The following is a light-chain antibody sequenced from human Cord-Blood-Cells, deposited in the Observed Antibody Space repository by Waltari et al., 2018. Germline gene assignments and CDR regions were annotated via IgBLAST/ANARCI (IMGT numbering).Light chain of an antibody. Sequence: EIVMTQSPATLSVSPGERATLSCRASQSVSSNLAWYQQKPGQAPRLLIYGASTRATVIPARFSGSGSVTEFTLTISSLQSEDFAVYYCQQYNNWPITFGQETRLEIK. CDR2: GAS. CDR3: QQYNNWPIT. V-gene: IGKV3-15*01. CDR1: QSVSSN. J-gene: IGKJ5*01.